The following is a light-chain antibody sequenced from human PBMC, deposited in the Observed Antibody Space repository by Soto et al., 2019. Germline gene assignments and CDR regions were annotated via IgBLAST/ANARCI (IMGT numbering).Light chain of an antibody. Sequence: AWTLGPGRRFKYPDESATLSCRASQSLTNSFIAWYQQKPGQAPRLLICDTSSRASVIPDRFSGSGFGTDFTHSCCTLVPNGFAVFYCQQHGTSEIIFGQGTRLEIK. J-gene: IGKJ5*01. V-gene: IGKV3-20*01. CDR2: DTS. CDR1: QSLTNSF. CDR3: QQHGTSEII.